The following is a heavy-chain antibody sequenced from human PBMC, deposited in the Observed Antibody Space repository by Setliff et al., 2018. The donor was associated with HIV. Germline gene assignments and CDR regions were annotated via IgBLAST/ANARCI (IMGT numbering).Heavy chain of an antibody. CDR1: GYSISSGFY. V-gene: IGHV4-38-2*01. Sequence: SETLSLTCAVSGYSISSGFYWSWMRQPPGKGLEWIGSIYQSGSTNYNPSLKSRVTLSLDTSKNQFSLKLSSVTAADTAVYYCARGRDDYNYDPFDIWGQGTMVTVSS. D-gene: IGHD4-4*01. CDR3: ARGRDDYNYDPFDI. J-gene: IGHJ3*02. CDR2: IYQSGST.